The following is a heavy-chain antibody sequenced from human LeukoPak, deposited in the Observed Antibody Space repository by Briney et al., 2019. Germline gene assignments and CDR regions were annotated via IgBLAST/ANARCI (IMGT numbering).Heavy chain of an antibody. V-gene: IGHV1-69*06. Sequence: AASVKVSCKASGGTFSSYAISWVRQAPGQGLEWMGGIIPIFGTANYAQKFQGRVTITADKSTSTAYMELSSLRSEDTAVYYCARATDYYDSSGYSIYFDYWGQGTLVTVSS. CDR3: ARATDYYDSSGYSIYFDY. J-gene: IGHJ4*02. D-gene: IGHD3-22*01. CDR1: GGTFSSYA. CDR2: IIPIFGTA.